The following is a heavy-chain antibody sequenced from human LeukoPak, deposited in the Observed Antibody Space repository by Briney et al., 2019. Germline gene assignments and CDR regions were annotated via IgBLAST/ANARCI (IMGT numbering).Heavy chain of an antibody. V-gene: IGHV4-30-4*01. CDR2: IYYSGST. CDR3: ARGDSGYYYVGDY. Sequence: SQTLSLTCTVSGGSISSGDYYWSWIRQPPGKGLEWIGYIYYSGSTYYNPSLKSRVTISVDTSKNQFSLKLSSVTAADTAVYYCARGDSGYYYVGDYWGQGTLVTVSS. D-gene: IGHD3-22*01. CDR1: GGSISSGDYY. J-gene: IGHJ4*02.